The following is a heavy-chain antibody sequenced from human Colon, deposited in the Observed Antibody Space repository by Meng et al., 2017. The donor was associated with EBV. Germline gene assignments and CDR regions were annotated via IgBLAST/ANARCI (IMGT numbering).Heavy chain of an antibody. CDR2: IHHTGYS. J-gene: IGHJ5*02. Sequence: QVHLQDAGPGLVESSGTVSVTCAVSGDSITSNAGWSWVRQHPGKGLEWIGQIHHTGYSTFNPSLQSRVTMSVDKSKNQFFLTVRSVTASDTAVYYCARRDYGNYPLKSPWGQGGLVTVSS. V-gene: IGHV4-4*02. CDR1: GDSITSNAG. CDR3: ARRDYGNYPLKSP. D-gene: IGHD4-17*01.